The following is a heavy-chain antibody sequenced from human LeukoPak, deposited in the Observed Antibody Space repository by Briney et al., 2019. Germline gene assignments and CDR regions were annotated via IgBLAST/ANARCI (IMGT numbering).Heavy chain of an antibody. V-gene: IGHV4-59*11. J-gene: IGHJ5*02. CDR2: IYYSGST. Sequence: PSETLSVTCTVSGGSISSHYWSWIRQPPGKGLEWIGYIYYSGSTNYNPSLKSRVTISVDTSKNQFSLKLSSVTAADTAVYYCARGRSSYGFWWFDPWGQGTLVTVSS. D-gene: IGHD5-18*01. CDR3: ARGRSSYGFWWFDP. CDR1: GGSISSHY.